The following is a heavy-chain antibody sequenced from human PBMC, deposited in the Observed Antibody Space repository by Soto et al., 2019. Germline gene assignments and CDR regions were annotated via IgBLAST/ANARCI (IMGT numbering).Heavy chain of an antibody. D-gene: IGHD3-3*01. CDR1: GDSVSSNSAA. CDR2: TYYRSKWYN. J-gene: IGHJ6*03. Sequence: PSQTLSLTCAISGDSVSSNSAAWNWIRQSPSRGLEWLGRTYYRSKWYNDYAVSVKSRITINPDTSKNQFSLQLNSVTPEDTAVYYCAREGVITIFGVEDYYYYMDVWGKGTTVTVSS. CDR3: AREGVITIFGVEDYYYYMDV. V-gene: IGHV6-1*01.